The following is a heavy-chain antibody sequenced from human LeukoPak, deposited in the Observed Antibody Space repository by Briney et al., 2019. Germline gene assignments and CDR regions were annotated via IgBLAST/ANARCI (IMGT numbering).Heavy chain of an antibody. J-gene: IGHJ6*02. CDR1: GGTFSSYA. CDR3: ARDDGDFIEEIEAYYYYYGMDA. Sequence: ASVRVSCKASGGTFSSYAISWVRQAPGQGLEWMGGIIPIFGTANYAQKFQGRVTITADESTSTAYMELSSLRSEDTAVYYCARDDGDFIEEIEAYYYYYGMDAWGQGTTVTVSS. CDR2: IIPIFGTA. V-gene: IGHV1-69*13. D-gene: IGHD4-17*01.